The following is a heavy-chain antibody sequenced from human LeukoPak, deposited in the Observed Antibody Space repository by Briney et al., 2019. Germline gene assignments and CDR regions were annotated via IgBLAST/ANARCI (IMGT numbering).Heavy chain of an antibody. D-gene: IGHD3-10*01. CDR2: MNPNSGNT. CDR1: GYIFTSYD. Sequence: ASVKVSCKASGYIFTSYDINWVRQATGQGLEWMGWMNPNSGNTGYAQKFQGRVTMTRNTSISTAYMELSSLRSEDTAVYYCARAPSRLTPRGDYWGQGTLVTVSS. V-gene: IGHV1-8*01. J-gene: IGHJ4*02. CDR3: ARAPSRLTPRGDY.